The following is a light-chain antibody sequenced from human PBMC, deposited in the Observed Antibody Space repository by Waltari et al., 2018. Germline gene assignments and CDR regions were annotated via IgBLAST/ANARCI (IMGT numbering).Light chain of an antibody. J-gene: IGLJ2*01. CDR3: CSFAGRGFSVI. V-gene: IGLV2-23*02. Sequence: QSALTQPASVSGSPVQSITISCTGTSSDVGKYNLVSWYQQHPGDVPKLMIYEVTKRPSGVSDRFSGAKSGNTASLTISGLQAEDEADYFCCSFAGRGFSVIFGGGTKLTVL. CDR1: SSDVGKYNL. CDR2: EVT.